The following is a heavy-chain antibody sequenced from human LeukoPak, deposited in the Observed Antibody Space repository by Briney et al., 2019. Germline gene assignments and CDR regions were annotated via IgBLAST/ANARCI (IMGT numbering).Heavy chain of an antibody. CDR2: ISWNSGSI. Sequence: PGGSLRLSCAASGFTFDDYAMHWVRQAPGKGLEWVSGISWNSGSIGYADSVKGRFTISRDNAKNSLYLQMNSLRAEDTALYYCAKDFSMVRGVSITGDYFDYWGQGTLVTVSS. D-gene: IGHD3-10*01. CDR1: GFTFDDYA. CDR3: AKDFSMVRGVSITGDYFDY. V-gene: IGHV3-9*01. J-gene: IGHJ4*02.